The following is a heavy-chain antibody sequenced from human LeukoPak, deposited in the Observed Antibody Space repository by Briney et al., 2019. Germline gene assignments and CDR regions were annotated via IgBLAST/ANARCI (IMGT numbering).Heavy chain of an antibody. V-gene: IGHV4-59*06. Sequence: PSETLSLTCTVSGGSISSYYWSWIRQHPGKGLEWIGYIYYSGSTYYNPSLKSRVTISVDTSKNQFSLKLSSVTAADTAVYYCARARAKRGAFDIWGQGTMVTVSS. J-gene: IGHJ3*02. CDR2: IYYSGST. CDR3: ARARAKRGAFDI. CDR1: GGSISSYY.